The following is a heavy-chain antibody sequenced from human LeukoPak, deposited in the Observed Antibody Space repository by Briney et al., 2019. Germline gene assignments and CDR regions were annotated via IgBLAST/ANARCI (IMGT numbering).Heavy chain of an antibody. Sequence: GGSLRLSCAASGFTVSSNYMSWVRQAPGKGLEWVSVIYSGGSTYYADSVKGRFTISRDNSKNTLYLQMNSLRAEDTAVYYCASRSQYNSGWYVVDYYYYGMDVWGQGTTVTVSS. CDR3: ASRSQYNSGWYVVDYYYYGMDV. CDR2: IYSGGST. CDR1: GFTVSSNY. V-gene: IGHV3-66*01. J-gene: IGHJ6*02. D-gene: IGHD6-19*01.